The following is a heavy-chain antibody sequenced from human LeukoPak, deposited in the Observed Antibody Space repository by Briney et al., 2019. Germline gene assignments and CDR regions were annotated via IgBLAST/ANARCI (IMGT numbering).Heavy chain of an antibody. CDR3: ARGSRNSGSTHDFDY. Sequence: GGSLRLSCAASGFIFSSYSMNWVRQAPGKGLEWISYISISSSTIYYADSVKGRFTISRDNAKNSLYLQMNSLRAEDTAVYYCARGSRNSGSTHDFDYWGQGTLVTVSS. CDR2: ISISSSTI. D-gene: IGHD3-10*01. J-gene: IGHJ4*02. V-gene: IGHV3-48*04. CDR1: GFIFSSYS.